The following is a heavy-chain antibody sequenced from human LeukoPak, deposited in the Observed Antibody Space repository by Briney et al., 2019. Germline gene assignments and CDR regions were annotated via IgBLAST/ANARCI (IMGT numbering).Heavy chain of an antibody. J-gene: IGHJ4*02. V-gene: IGHV3-48*01. CDR3: ARDLASIPGY. CDR2: ISSSSSTI. CDR1: GFIFSKCW. D-gene: IGHD5-24*01. Sequence: GGSLRLSCAASGFIFSKCWMSWVRQAPGKGLEWVSYISSSSSTIYYADSVKGRFTISRDNAKNSLYLQMNSLRAEDTAVYYCARDLASIPGYWGQGTLVTVSS.